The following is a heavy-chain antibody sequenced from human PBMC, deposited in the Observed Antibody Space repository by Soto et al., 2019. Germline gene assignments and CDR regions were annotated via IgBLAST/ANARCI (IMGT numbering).Heavy chain of an antibody. CDR1: GFTFSDYY. CDR2: ISSSGSTI. CDR3: ARSYYDFWSGTHDAFAI. V-gene: IGHV3-11*01. D-gene: IGHD3-3*01. Sequence: GGSLRLSCAASGFTFSDYYMSWIRQAPGKGLEWVSYISSSGSTIYYADSVKGRFTISRDNAKNSLYLQMNSLRAEDTAVYYCARSYYDFWSGTHDAFAIWGQGTMVTVSS. J-gene: IGHJ3*02.